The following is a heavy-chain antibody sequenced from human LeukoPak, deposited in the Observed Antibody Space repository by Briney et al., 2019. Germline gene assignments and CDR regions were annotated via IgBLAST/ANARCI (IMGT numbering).Heavy chain of an antibody. V-gene: IGHV3-74*01. CDR1: GFGFRSYG. CDR3: VRGSYYGSGTSYAMFDY. Sequence: GGSLRLSCAASGFGFRSYGMSWVRQAPGKGLVWVSRINSDGSSTSYADSVKGRFTISRDNAKNTLYLEMNSLRAEDTAVYYCVRGSYYGSGTSYAMFDYWGQGTLVTVSS. J-gene: IGHJ4*02. D-gene: IGHD3-10*01. CDR2: INSDGSST.